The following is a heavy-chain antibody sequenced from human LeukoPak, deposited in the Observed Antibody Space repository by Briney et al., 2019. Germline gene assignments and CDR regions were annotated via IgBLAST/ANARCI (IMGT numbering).Heavy chain of an antibody. CDR2: INHSGST. CDR3: ARSGVVPASLYYYCYYMDV. CDR1: GGSFSGYY. Sequence: SETLSPTCAVCGGSFSGYYWSWIRQPPGKGLEWIGEINHSGSTNYNPSLKSRVTISVDTSKNQFSLKLSSVTAADTAVYYCARSGVVPASLYYYCYYMDVWGKGTTVTVSS. V-gene: IGHV4-34*01. J-gene: IGHJ6*03. D-gene: IGHD2-2*01.